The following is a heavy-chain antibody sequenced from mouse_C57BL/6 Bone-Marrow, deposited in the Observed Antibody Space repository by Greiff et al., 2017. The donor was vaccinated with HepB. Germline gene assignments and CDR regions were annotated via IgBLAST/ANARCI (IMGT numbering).Heavy chain of an antibody. D-gene: IGHD1-1*01. Sequence: EVNLVESGGDLVKPGGSLKLSCAASGFTFSSYGMSWVRQTPDKRLEWVATISSGGSYTYYPDSVKGRFTISRDNAKNTLYLQMSSLKSEDTAMYYCARPPLTTVVAPTFYFDYWGQGTTLTVSS. CDR2: ISSGGSYT. CDR1: GFTFSSYG. CDR3: ARPPLTTVVAPTFYFDY. J-gene: IGHJ2*01. V-gene: IGHV5-6*01.